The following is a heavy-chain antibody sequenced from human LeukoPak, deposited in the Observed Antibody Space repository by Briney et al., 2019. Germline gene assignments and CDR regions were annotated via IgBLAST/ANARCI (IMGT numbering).Heavy chain of an antibody. V-gene: IGHV3-49*04. J-gene: IGHJ3*01. CDR3: TRDYPASFDV. CDR2: IRSTIYGGTT. Sequence: GGYLSLYCTVSGFNFGDFAMSWVRQAPGKGREWLGFIRSTIYGGTTDYAASVKGRFTISRDDSKSIAYLQMNSLKTEDTAMYYCTRDYPASFDVWGQGTLVTVSS. CDR1: GFNFGDFA.